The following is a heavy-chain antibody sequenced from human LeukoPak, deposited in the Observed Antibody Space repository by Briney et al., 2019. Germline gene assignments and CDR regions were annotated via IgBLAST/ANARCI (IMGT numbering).Heavy chain of an antibody. CDR3: ARWVGYGDYFDY. CDR2: IYTSGST. CDR1: GGTISSDSYY. Sequence: PSETLSLTCTASGGTISSDSYYWSWIRQPAGKALEWIGRIYTSGSTNYNPSLETRVTISVDTSKNQFSLKLSSVTAANTAVYYCARWVGYGDYFDYWGQGTLVTVSS. D-gene: IGHD4-17*01. J-gene: IGHJ4*02. V-gene: IGHV4-61*02.